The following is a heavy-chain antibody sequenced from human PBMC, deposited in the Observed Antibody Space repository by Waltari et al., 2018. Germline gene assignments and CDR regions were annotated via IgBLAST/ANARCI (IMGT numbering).Heavy chain of an antibody. D-gene: IGHD3-22*01. CDR1: GFTFSSYG. CDR2: ISYDGSNK. J-gene: IGHJ4*02. V-gene: IGHV3-30*03. Sequence: QVQLVESGGGVVQPGRSLRLSCAASGFTFSSYGMHWVRQAPGKGLEWVAVISYDGSNKYYADSVKGRFTISRDNSKNTLYLQMNSLRAEDTAVYYCATPNYYDSSGYFRIDYWGQGTLVTVSS. CDR3: ATPNYYDSSGYFRIDY.